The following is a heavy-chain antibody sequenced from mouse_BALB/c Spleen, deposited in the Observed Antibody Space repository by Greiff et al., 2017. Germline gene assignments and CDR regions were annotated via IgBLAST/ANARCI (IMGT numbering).Heavy chain of an antibody. CDR1: GFTFSSFG. CDR2: ISSGSSTI. Sequence: EVKLVESGGGLVQPGGSRTLSCAASGFTFSSFGMHWVRQAPEKGLEWVAYISSGSSTIYYADTVKGRFTISRDNPKNTLFLQMTSLRSEDTAMYYCARDYGYFDYWGQGTTLTVSS. V-gene: IGHV5-17*02. D-gene: IGHD1-1*01. CDR3: ARDYGYFDY. J-gene: IGHJ2*01.